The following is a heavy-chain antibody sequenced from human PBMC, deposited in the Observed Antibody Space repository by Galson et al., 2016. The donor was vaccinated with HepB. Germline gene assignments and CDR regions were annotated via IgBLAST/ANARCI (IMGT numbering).Heavy chain of an antibody. CDR3: ARGGGRGGSDY. CDR1: GYRFSRYD. CDR2: ISVHNGNT. Sequence: SVKVSCKASGYRFSRYDITWVRKAPGQGLEWVGWISVHNGNTNYAQKIQGRVTMTTDPVTSTAYMELRSLRSDDTAVYYCARGGGRGGSDYWGQGTLVTVTS. D-gene: IGHD1-26*01. J-gene: IGHJ4*02. V-gene: IGHV1-18*01.